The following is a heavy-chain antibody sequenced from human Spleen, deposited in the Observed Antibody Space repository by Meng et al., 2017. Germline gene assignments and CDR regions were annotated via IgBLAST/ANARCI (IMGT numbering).Heavy chain of an antibody. CDR3: ARAMIRGVDPNFDY. V-gene: IGHV5-51*01. CDR1: GYRFTNYW. Sequence: GGSLRLSCQGSGYRFTNYWIGWVRQMPGKGLQWMGIIYPGDSDTRYNPSFQGQVTISADKSISTAYLQWSSLKASDTAMYYCARAMIRGVDPNFDYWGQGTLVTVSS. D-gene: IGHD3-10*01. J-gene: IGHJ4*02. CDR2: IYPGDSDT.